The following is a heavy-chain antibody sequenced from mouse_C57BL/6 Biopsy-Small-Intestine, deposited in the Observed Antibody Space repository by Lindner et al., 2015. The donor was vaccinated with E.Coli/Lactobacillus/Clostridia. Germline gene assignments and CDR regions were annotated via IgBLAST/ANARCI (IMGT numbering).Heavy chain of an antibody. V-gene: IGHV1-69*02. D-gene: IGHD2-5*01. CDR3: ARGYYSNYVDY. J-gene: IGHJ2*01. Sequence: VQLQESGAELVKPGASVKLSCKASGYTFTSYWMHWVKQRPGQGLEWIGEIDPSDSYTYYNQEFKGKATLTVDKSSSTAYMQLSSLTSEDSAVYYCARGYYSNYVDYWGQGTTLTVSS. CDR1: GYTFTSYW. CDR2: IDPSDSYT.